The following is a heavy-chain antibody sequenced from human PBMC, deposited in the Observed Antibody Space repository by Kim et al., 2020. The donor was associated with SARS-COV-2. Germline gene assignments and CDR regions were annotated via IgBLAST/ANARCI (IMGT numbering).Heavy chain of an antibody. V-gene: IGHV3-21*01. CDR3: ARDPKYCGGDCYSTYYFDY. CDR1: GFTFSSYS. D-gene: IGHD2-21*02. CDR2: ISSSSSYI. J-gene: IGHJ4*02. Sequence: GGSLRLSCAASGFTFSSYSMNWVRQAPGKGLEWVSSISSSSSYIYYADSVKGRFTISRDNAKNSLYLQMNSLRAEDTAVYYCARDPKYCGGDCYSTYYFDYWGQGTLVTVSS.